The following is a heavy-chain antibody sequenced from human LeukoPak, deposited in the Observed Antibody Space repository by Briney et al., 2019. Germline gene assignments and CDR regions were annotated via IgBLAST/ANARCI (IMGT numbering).Heavy chain of an antibody. CDR1: GYTFTSYG. D-gene: IGHD3-9*01. Sequence: ASVKVSCKASGYTFTSYGISWVRQAPGQGLEWMGWMNPNSGNTGYAQKFQGRVTMTRNTSISTAYMELSSLRSEDTAVYYCAIYYDILTGYYIPRFGELILWGQGTLVTVSS. J-gene: IGHJ4*02. CDR3: AIYYDILTGYYIPRFGELIL. CDR2: MNPNSGNT. V-gene: IGHV1-8*02.